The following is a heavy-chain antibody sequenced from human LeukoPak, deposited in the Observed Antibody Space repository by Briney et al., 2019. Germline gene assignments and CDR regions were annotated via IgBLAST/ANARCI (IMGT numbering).Heavy chain of an antibody. Sequence: GGSLRLSCAVSGFTVSSSYMSWVRQAPEGKGLEWVSVIYSDGSTYYADSVKGRFTISRDNSKNMLYLQMNSLGAEDTGLYYCTRETGATDSWGQGALVTVSS. CDR2: IYSDGST. J-gene: IGHJ4*02. CDR3: TRETGATDS. CDR1: GFTVSSSY. V-gene: IGHV3-66*01. D-gene: IGHD1-26*01.